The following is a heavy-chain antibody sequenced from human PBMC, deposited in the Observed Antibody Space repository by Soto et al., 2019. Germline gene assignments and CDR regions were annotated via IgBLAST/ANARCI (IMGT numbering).Heavy chain of an antibody. V-gene: IGHV4-39*01. J-gene: IGHJ4*02. D-gene: IGHD7-27*01. Sequence: NLSETLSLTCTVSGGSIGSSTYYWGWMRQPPGKGLEWIASFFIGGNTYYNPSLKSRVTISVDTSKNQFSLNLASVSAADTAVYYCARSVLAWGPYYFDYWGQGTLVTVSS. CDR2: FFIGGNT. CDR1: GGSIGSSTYY. CDR3: ARSVLAWGPYYFDY.